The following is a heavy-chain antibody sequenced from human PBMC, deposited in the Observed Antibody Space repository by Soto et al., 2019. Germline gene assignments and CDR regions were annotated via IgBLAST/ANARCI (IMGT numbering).Heavy chain of an antibody. J-gene: IGHJ4*02. V-gene: IGHV1-18*01. Sequence: QVQLVQSGAEVKKPGASVKVSCKAYGYSFSTYGISWVRQSPGQGLEWMGWIRAYTYNTNYAQKFQGRVTMTTDSSTSTAYLDLRTLRSDDTGVYYCARRAGTSHTFDYWSQRTLVTVSS. D-gene: IGHD1-7*01. CDR1: GYSFSTYG. CDR3: ARRAGTSHTFDY. CDR2: IRAYTYNT.